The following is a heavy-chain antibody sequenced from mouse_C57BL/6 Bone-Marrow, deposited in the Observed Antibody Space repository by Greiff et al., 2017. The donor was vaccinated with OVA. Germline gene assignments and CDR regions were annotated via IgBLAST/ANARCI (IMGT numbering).Heavy chain of an antibody. J-gene: IGHJ3*01. CDR2: IRSKSSNYAT. D-gene: IGHD2-4*01. V-gene: IGHV10-3*01. Sequence: DVQLQESGGGLVQPKGSLKLSCAASGFTFNTYAMHWVRQAPGKGLEWVARIRSKSSNYATYYADSVKDRFTISRDDSQSMLYLQMNNLKTEDTAMYYCVRPMITKEWFAYWGQGTLVTVSA. CDR3: VRPMITKEWFAY. CDR1: GFTFNTYA.